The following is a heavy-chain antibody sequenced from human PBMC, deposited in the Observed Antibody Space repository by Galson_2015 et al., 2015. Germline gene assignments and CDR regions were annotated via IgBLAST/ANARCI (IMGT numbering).Heavy chain of an antibody. CDR2: IIPILGIA. CDR3: AREVTKNSSGWNDAFDI. J-gene: IGHJ3*02. D-gene: IGHD6-19*01. CDR1: GGTFSSYT. Sequence: SVKVSCKASGGTFSSYTISWVRQAPGQGLEWMGRIIPILGIANYAQKFQGRVTITADKSTSTAYMELSSLRSEDTAVYYCAREVTKNSSGWNDAFDIWGQGTMVTVSS. V-gene: IGHV1-69*04.